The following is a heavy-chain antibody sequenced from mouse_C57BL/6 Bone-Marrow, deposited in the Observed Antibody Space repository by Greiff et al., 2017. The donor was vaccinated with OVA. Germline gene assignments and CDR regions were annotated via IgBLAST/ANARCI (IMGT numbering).Heavy chain of an antibody. CDR3: ARLALGPWFAY. V-gene: IGHV1-50*01. D-gene: IGHD4-1*01. J-gene: IGHJ3*01. CDR2: IDPSDSYT. Sequence: QVQLQQPGAELVKPGASVKLSCKASGYTFTSYWMQWVKQRPGQGLEWIGEIDPSDSYTNYNQKFQGKATLTVDTSSSTAYMQLSSLTSEDSAVYYCARLALGPWFAYWGQGTLVTVSA. CDR1: GYTFTSYW.